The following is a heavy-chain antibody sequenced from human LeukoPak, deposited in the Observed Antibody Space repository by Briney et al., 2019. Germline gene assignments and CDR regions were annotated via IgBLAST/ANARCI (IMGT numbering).Heavy chain of an antibody. J-gene: IGHJ4*02. D-gene: IGHD6-19*01. CDR2: INHSGST. V-gene: IGHV4-34*01. Sequence: PSETLSLTCAVYGGSFSGYYWSWIRQPPGKGLEWIGEINHSGSTNYNPSLKSRVTISVDTSKNQFSLKLSSVTAADTAVYYCARIIAVAGQRREGFDYWGQGTLVTVSS. CDR1: GGSFSGYY. CDR3: ARIIAVAGQRREGFDY.